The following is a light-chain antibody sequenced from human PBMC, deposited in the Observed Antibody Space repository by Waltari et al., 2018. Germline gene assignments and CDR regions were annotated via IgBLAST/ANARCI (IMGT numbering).Light chain of an antibody. CDR1: KLGDKY. CDR2: EDN. V-gene: IGLV3-1*01. J-gene: IGLJ2*01. CDR3: QAWDSSTYVV. Sequence: SYELTQPPSVSVSPGQTASVTCSGDKLGDKYVCWYQQKPGQSPILVIYEDNKRPSGIPERFSGSNSGDTATLTIRGTQALDEADYYCQAWDSSTYVVFGGGTKLTVL.